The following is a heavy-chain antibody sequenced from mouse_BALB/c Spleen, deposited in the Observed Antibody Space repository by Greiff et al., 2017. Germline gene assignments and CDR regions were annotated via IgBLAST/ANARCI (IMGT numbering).Heavy chain of an antibody. D-gene: IGHD3-1*01. CDR1: GFTFSSFG. J-gene: IGHJ4*01. Sequence: EVMLVESGGGLVQPGGSRKLSCAASGFTFSSFGMHWVRQAPEKGLEWVAYISSGSSTIYYADTVKGRFTISRDNPKNTLFLQMTSLRSEDTAMCYCERSGVYAMDDWGQGTSVTVSS. CDR2: ISSGSSTI. CDR3: ERSGVYAMDD. V-gene: IGHV5-17*02.